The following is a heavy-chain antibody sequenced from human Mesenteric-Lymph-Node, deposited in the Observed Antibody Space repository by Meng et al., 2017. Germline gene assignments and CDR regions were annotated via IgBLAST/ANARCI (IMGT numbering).Heavy chain of an antibody. V-gene: IGHV1-2*06. Sequence: ASVQISCRTSGYTFTGYYMHWVRQATGQGLEWRGRINPNSGGTNDAQKFQGRFTMTRDTSISTAYMELSRLRSDDKAVYYCARTYYDFWSGYYNPRANEYFQHWGQGTLVTVSS. CDR3: ARTYYDFWSGYYNPRANEYFQH. J-gene: IGHJ1*01. CDR1: GYTFTGYY. D-gene: IGHD3-3*01. CDR2: INPNSGGT.